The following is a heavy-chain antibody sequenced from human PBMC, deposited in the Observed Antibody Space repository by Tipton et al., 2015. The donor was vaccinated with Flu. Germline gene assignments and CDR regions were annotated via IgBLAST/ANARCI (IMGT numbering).Heavy chain of an antibody. D-gene: IGHD1-26*01. J-gene: IGHJ3*02. CDR3: ARDRALGNVFSPGNGFDI. CDR1: GDSLSNNMYY. Sequence: TLSLTCSVSGDSLSNNMYYWAWIRQLPGKGLEWVGSIYYIGSDYYNPSLRSRASMSEDRSKNQFSLQLKSVTAADTAVYFCARDRALGNVFSPGNGFDIWGLGSMVTVSS. V-gene: IGHV4-39*07. CDR2: IYYIGSD.